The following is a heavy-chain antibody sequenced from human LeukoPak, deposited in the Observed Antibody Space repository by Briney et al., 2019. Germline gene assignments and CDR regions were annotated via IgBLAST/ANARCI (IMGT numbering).Heavy chain of an antibody. D-gene: IGHD4-17*01. J-gene: IGHJ5*02. CDR1: GGSISSSSYS. Sequence: SETLSLTCTVSGGSISSSSYSWGWIRQPPGKGLEWIGSIYYSGSTYYNPSLKSRVTISVDTSKNQFSLKLSSVTAADTAVYYCARPTSTTVTRYNWFDPWGQGTLVTVSS. V-gene: IGHV4-39*01. CDR3: ARPTSTTVTRYNWFDP. CDR2: IYYSGST.